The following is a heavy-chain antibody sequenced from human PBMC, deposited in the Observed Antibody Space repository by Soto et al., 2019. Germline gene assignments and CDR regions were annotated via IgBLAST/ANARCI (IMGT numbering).Heavy chain of an antibody. CDR2: VKSDGSST. J-gene: IGHJ4*02. D-gene: IGHD1-1*01. Sequence: AXGFTFSSYWMHWVRQAPGKGLVWVSRVKSDGSSTSYADSVKGRFTISRDNAKNTLYLQMNSLRAEDTAVYYCARDNWNSYWGQGTLVTVSS. CDR1: GFTFSSYW. V-gene: IGHV3-74*01. CDR3: ARDNWNSY.